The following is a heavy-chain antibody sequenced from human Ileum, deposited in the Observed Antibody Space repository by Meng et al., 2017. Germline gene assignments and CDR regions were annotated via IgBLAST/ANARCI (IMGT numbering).Heavy chain of an antibody. CDR3: ARGEHHYYYDSSGYPSDY. Sequence: SVHVSFKASVYTFTSYDINWVRQATGQGLEWMGWMNPNSGNTGYAKKFHGRVTMTRNTSISTAYMDLSSLRSEDTAVYYCARGEHHYYYDSSGYPSDYWGQGTLVTVSS. J-gene: IGHJ4*02. CDR2: MNPNSGNT. D-gene: IGHD3-22*01. V-gene: IGHV1-8*01. CDR1: VYTFTSYD.